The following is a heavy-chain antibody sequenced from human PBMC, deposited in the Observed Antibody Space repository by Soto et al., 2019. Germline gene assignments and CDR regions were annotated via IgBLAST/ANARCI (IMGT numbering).Heavy chain of an antibody. D-gene: IGHD2-15*01. V-gene: IGHV4-30-2*01. CDR1: GGSVSSGGYS. Sequence: QLQLQESGSGLVKPSQTLPLTCAVSGGSVSSGGYSWSWFRQPPGKGLEWSGYIYQSGSTYYNPSLKSRVTISVLRSKNQFSLRLSSVTAADTAVYYCARGYCSGGSCYSFDYWGQGTLVTVSS. CDR2: IYQSGST. J-gene: IGHJ4*02. CDR3: ARGYCSGGSCYSFDY.